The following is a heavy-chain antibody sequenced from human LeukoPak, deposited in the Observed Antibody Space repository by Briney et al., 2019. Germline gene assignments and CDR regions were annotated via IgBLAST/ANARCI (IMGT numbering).Heavy chain of an antibody. J-gene: IGHJ6*02. D-gene: IGHD6-19*01. V-gene: IGHV4-59*01. CDR3: ARVNSSGWYNRRPSLRYYYYGMDV. Sequence: SETLSLTCTVSGGSISSYYWSWIRQPPGKGLEWIGYIHYRGSTNYNPSLKSRVTISVDTSKNQFSLKLSSVTAADTAVYYCARVNSSGWYNRRPSLRYYYYGMDVWGQGTTVTVSS. CDR1: GGSISSYY. CDR2: IHYRGST.